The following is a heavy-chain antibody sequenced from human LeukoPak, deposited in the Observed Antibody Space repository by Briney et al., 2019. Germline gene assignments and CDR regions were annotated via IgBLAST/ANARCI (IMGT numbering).Heavy chain of an antibody. D-gene: IGHD1-26*01. J-gene: IGHJ3*02. V-gene: IGHV3-21*01. Sequence: GGSLRLSCAASGFTFSSYSMNWVRQAPGEGLEWVSSISSSSSYIYYADSVKGRFTTSRDNAKNSLYLQMNSLRAEDTAVYYCARVGANDAFDIWGQGTMVTVSS. CDR2: ISSSSSYI. CDR3: ARVGANDAFDI. CDR1: GFTFSSYS.